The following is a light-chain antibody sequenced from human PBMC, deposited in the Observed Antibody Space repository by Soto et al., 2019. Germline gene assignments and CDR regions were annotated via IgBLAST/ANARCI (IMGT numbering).Light chain of an antibody. V-gene: IGLV4-69*01. CDR1: SGHSSYA. CDR3: QTWGTGVV. CDR2: LNSDGSH. Sequence: QLVLTQSPSASASLGASVKLTCTLSSGHSSYAIAWHQQQPEKGPRYLMKLNSDGSHSKGDGIPDRFSGSSSGAERYLTISDLQSQDEADYYCQTWGTGVVFGRGTQLTVL. J-gene: IGLJ2*01.